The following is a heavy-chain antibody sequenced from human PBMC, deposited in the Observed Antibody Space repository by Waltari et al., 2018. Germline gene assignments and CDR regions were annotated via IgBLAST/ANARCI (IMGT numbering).Heavy chain of an antibody. D-gene: IGHD2-15*01. CDR2: IYYSGST. V-gene: IGHV4-59*11. CDR1: GGSISSHY. Sequence: QVQLQESGPGLVKPSETLSLTCTVSGGSISSHYWSWIRQPPGKGLEWIGYIYYSGSTNYNPSLKGRVTISVDTSKNQFSLKLSSVTAADTAVYYCARVRARYCSGGSCYRAFDIWGQGTMVTVSS. J-gene: IGHJ3*02. CDR3: ARVRARYCSGGSCYRAFDI.